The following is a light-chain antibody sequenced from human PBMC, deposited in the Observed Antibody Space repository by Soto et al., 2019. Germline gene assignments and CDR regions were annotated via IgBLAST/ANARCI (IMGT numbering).Light chain of an antibody. CDR1: QSISDT. Sequence: IGMTQSPSTLSVPTGGRATLSCRASQSISDTLAWYQQKPGQAPRLLIYGASDRATGIPDRFTGSGSGTDFTLTINRLEPEDFAVYFCQQYGSSPQTFGQGTKVDIK. J-gene: IGKJ1*01. CDR2: GAS. V-gene: IGKV3-20*01. CDR3: QQYGSSPQT.